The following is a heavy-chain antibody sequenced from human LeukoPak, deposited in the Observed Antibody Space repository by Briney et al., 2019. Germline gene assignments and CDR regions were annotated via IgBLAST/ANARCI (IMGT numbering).Heavy chain of an antibody. CDR3: ARDMGSVAGHDY. Sequence: PSETLSLTCTVSGGSISSGGYYWSWIRQPPGKGLEWIGYIYYSGSTHYNPSPKSRVTISVDTSKSQSSLKMTSVTSADTALYYCARDMGSVAGHDYWGQGTLVTVSS. CDR2: IYYSGST. V-gene: IGHV4-61*08. D-gene: IGHD6-13*01. CDR1: GGSISSGGYY. J-gene: IGHJ4*02.